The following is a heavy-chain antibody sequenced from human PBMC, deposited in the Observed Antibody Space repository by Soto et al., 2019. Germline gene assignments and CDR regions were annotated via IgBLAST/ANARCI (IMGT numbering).Heavy chain of an antibody. V-gene: IGHV1-8*01. D-gene: IGHD4-17*01. CDR3: ARARGDYLNDAFDI. J-gene: IGHJ3*02. CDR1: GYTFTNHD. Sequence: QVQLVQSGAEVRKPGASVKVSCKAVGYTFTNHDVNWVRQATGQGLEWMAWMNPITGNTGYARKFQGRITVTRNTXXSTAYMYLSSLRSDDTAVYYCARARGDYLNDAFDIWGQGTMVTVSS. CDR2: MNPITGNT.